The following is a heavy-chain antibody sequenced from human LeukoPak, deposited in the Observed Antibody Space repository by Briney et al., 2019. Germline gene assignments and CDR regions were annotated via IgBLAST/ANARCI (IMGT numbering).Heavy chain of an antibody. J-gene: IGHJ6*02. Sequence: PGGSLRLSCAASGFTFIDYYMSWIRQAPGKGLEWVSYISSSGSTIYYADSVKGRFTISRDNDKNSLYLQMNSLRAEDTAVYYCTRDGTIFGVVIDLYYYYYGMDVWGQGTTVTVSS. D-gene: IGHD3-3*01. V-gene: IGHV3-11*01. CDR1: GFTFIDYY. CDR3: TRDGTIFGVVIDLYYYYYGMDV. CDR2: ISSSGSTI.